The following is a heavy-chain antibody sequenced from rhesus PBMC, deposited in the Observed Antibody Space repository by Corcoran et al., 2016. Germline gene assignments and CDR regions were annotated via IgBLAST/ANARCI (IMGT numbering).Heavy chain of an antibody. CDR2: LYGSGGGT. V-gene: IGHV4-106*01. CDR3: AGDFIVVVFPNARRGGYFEF. CDR1: GGSISDDYY. Sequence: QVQLQESGPGLVKPSETLSLTCAVSGGSISDDYYWSWIRQPPGKGLEWIGYLYGSGGGTNYNPSLKNRVTISIDTSKNQFSLKLSSVTAADTAVYYCAGDFIVVVFPNARRGGYFEFWGQGALVTVSS. D-gene: IGHD2-27*01. J-gene: IGHJ1*01.